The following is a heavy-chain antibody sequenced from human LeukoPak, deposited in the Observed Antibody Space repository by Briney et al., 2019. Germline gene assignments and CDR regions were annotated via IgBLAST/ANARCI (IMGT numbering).Heavy chain of an antibody. Sequence: SVTLSLTCTVSGGSISSSSYYWGWIRQPPGKGLEWIGSIYYSGSTYYNPSLKSRVTISVDTSKNQFSLKLSSVTAADTAVYYCASLELGYCSGGSCYDRGRFDPWGQGTLVTVSS. V-gene: IGHV4-39*07. J-gene: IGHJ5*02. CDR3: ASLELGYCSGGSCYDRGRFDP. CDR2: IYYSGST. D-gene: IGHD2-15*01. CDR1: GGSISSSSYY.